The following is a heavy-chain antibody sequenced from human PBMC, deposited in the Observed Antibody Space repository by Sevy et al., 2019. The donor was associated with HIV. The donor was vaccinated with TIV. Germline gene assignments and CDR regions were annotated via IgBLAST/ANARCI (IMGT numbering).Heavy chain of an antibody. CDR2: INPISGGT. D-gene: IGHD2-2*02. CDR3: ARVVEPAGIDPYYYGVDV. V-gene: IGHV1-2*02. Sequence: ASVKVSCKASGYTFTDYYIHWVRQAPGQGLEWMGWINPISGGTNYAQKFHGRVTMTRDTSISTAYMELSRLRSDDTAVYYCARVVEPAGIDPYYYGVDVWGPGATVTVSS. CDR1: GYTFTDYY. J-gene: IGHJ6*02.